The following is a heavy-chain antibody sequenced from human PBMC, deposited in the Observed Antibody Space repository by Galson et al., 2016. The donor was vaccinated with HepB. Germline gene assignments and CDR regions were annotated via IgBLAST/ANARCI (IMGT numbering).Heavy chain of an antibody. CDR2: IYYSGST. D-gene: IGHD5-24*01. V-gene: IGHV4-30-2*01. CDR1: GGSFSSGDSS. J-gene: IGHJ5*02. Sequence: TLSLTCAVSGGSFSSGDSSWSWIRQPPGKGLEWIGYIYYSGSTYYNPSLKSRVTISVDRSKNQFSLMLSSVTAADTAVYYCASVQINGYNWFDPWGQGTLVTVSS. CDR3: ASVQINGYNWFDP.